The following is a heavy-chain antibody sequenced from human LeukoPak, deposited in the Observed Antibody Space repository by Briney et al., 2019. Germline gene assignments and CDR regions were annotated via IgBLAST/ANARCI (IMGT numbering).Heavy chain of an antibody. Sequence: SETLSLTCTVSGGSISSYYWNWIRQPPGKGLEWIGSIYYSGSTYYNPSLESRVTISVDTSKNQFSLKLSSVTAADTAVYYCATSGWYLLPGVYWSQGTLVTVSS. D-gene: IGHD6-19*01. CDR2: IYYSGST. CDR1: GGSISSYY. J-gene: IGHJ4*02. CDR3: ATSGWYLLPGVY. V-gene: IGHV4-59*05.